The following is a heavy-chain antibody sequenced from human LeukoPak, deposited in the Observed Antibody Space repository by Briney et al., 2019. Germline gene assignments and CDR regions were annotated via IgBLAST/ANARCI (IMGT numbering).Heavy chain of an antibody. CDR2: IYYTGST. CDR3: ARGHQWLRRGGFDY. V-gene: IGHV4-59*12. D-gene: IGHD5-12*01. Sequence: SETLSLTCSVSSGFISSYYWTWIRQTPGKGLAWTGYIYYTGSTSYNPSLQSRVTISVDTSKNQFSLKLSSVTAADTAVYYCARGHQWLRRGGFDYWGQGTLVTVSS. J-gene: IGHJ4*02. CDR1: SGFISSYY.